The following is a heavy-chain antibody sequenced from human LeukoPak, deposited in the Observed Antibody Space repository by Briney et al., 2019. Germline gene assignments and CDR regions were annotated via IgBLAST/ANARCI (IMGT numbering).Heavy chain of an antibody. CDR3: ARAPGFWSGSYYYYYYMDV. J-gene: IGHJ6*03. CDR2: IIPIFGTA. D-gene: IGHD3-3*01. CDR1: GGTFSSYA. V-gene: IGHV1-69*13. Sequence: SVKVSCKASGGTFSSYAISWVRQAPRQGLEWMGGIIPIFGTANYAQKFQGRVTITADESTSTAYMELSSLRSEDTAVYYCARAPGFWSGSYYYYYYMDVWGKGTTVTVSS.